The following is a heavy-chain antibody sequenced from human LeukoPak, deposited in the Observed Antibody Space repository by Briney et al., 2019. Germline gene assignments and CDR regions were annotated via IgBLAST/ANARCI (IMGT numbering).Heavy chain of an antibody. J-gene: IGHJ6*03. CDR2: INHSGST. D-gene: IGHD2-15*01. CDR1: GGSFSGYY. V-gene: IGHV4-34*01. CDR3: ARGREPGYCSGGSCRRGPYYYYMDV. Sequence: KPSETLSLTCAVYGGSFSGYYWSWIRQPPGKGLEWIGEINHSGSTNYNPSLKSRVTISVDTSKNQFSLKLSSVTAADTAVYYCARGREPGYCSGGSCRRGPYYYYMDVWGKGTTVTVSS.